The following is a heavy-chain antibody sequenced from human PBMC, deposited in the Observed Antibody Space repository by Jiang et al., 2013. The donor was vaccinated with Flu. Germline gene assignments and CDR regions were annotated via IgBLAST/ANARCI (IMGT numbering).Heavy chain of an antibody. Sequence: SGAEVKKPGASVKVSCKASGYTFTGYYMHWVRQAPGQGLEWMGWINPNSGGTNYAQKFQGRVTMTRDTSISTAYMELSRLRSDDTAVYYCAREGNSGSYFASWFDPWGQGTLVTVSS. V-gene: IGHV1-2*02. J-gene: IGHJ5*02. CDR2: INPNSGGT. CDR3: AREGNSGSYFASWFDP. CDR1: GYTFTGYY. D-gene: IGHD1-26*01.